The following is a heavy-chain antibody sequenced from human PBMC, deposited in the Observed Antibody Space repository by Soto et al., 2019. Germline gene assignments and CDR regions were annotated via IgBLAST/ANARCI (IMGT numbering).Heavy chain of an antibody. J-gene: IGHJ6*03. D-gene: IGHD6-13*01. V-gene: IGHV3-13*01. CDR2: IGTAGNT. CDR1: GFTFSSYD. Sequence: GGSLRLSCAASGFTFSSYDMHWVRQATGKGLEWVSAIGTAGNTYYPGSVKGRFTISRENAKNSLYLQLNSLRAGDTAVYYCARGMGLYYMDVWGKGTTVTVSS. CDR3: ARGMGLYYMDV.